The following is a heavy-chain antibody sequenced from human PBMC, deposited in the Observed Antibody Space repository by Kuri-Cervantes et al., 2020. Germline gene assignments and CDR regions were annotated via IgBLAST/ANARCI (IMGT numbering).Heavy chain of an antibody. D-gene: IGHD6-13*01. CDR1: GFTFSKYW. CDR2: IKQDGSEK. CDR3: ARDETLVLPLITNYYYGMDV. J-gene: IGHJ6*02. V-gene: IGHV3-7*01. Sequence: GESLKISCGASGFTFSKYWMHWVRQAPGKGLEWVANIKQDGSEKYYVDSVKGRFTISRDNAKNSLYLQMNSLRAEDTAVYYCARDETLVLPLITNYYYGMDVWGQGTTVTVSS.